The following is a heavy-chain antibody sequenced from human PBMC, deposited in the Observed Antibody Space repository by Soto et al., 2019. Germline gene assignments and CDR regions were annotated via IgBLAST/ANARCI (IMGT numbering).Heavy chain of an antibody. CDR3: AKDNNGYYFDY. CDR1: GFTFSSYG. CDR2: ISYDGSNK. J-gene: IGHJ4*02. Sequence: PGGSLRLSCAASGFTFSSYGMHWVRQAPGKGLEWVAVISYDGSNKYYADSVKGRFTISRDNSKNTLYLQMNSLRAEDTAVYYCAKDNNGYYFDYWGQGTLVTSPQ. D-gene: IGHD2-8*01. V-gene: IGHV3-30*18.